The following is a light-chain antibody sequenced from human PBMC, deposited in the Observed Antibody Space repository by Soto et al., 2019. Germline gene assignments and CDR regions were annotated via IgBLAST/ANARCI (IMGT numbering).Light chain of an antibody. Sequence: VMTQSPLSLPVTPGEPASISCRSSQSLLHSNGYNYLDWYLQKPGQSPQLLIYLGSNRASGVPDRFSGSGSGTDFTLKISRVEAEDVGIYYCMQALPALTFGGGTKVEIK. CDR3: MQALPALT. J-gene: IGKJ4*01. V-gene: IGKV2-28*01. CDR2: LGS. CDR1: QSLLHSNGYNY.